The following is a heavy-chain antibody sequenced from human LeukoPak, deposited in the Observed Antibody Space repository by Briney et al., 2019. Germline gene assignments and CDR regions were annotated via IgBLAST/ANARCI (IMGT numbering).Heavy chain of an antibody. CDR1: GFTVSINS. J-gene: IGHJ4*02. D-gene: IGHD4/OR15-4a*01. CDR2: IYSGGNT. V-gene: IGHV3-53*01. CDR3: ARRAGAYSHPYDY. Sequence: GGSLRLSCTVSGFTVSINSMSWVRQAPGKGLEWVSFIYSGGNTRYSDSVKGRFTISRDNSKNTLYLQMNSLRAEDTAVYYCARRAGAYSHPYDYWGQGTLVTVSS.